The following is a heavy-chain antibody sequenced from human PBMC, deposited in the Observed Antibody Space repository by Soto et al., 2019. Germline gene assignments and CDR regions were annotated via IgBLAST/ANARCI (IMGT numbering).Heavy chain of an antibody. V-gene: IGHV4-38-2*01. J-gene: IGHJ5*02. CDR2: IYHSGTT. CDR3: ARVGRLITAAGLLDA. Sequence: SETLSLTCAVSGDSISSGYYWAWIRQPPGKGLEWIGSIYHSGTTYYNPSLKSRVTISVDTSKNQFSLRLSSVTAADSAVYFCARVGRLITAAGLLDAWGQGTLVTVSS. D-gene: IGHD6-13*01. CDR1: GDSISSGYY.